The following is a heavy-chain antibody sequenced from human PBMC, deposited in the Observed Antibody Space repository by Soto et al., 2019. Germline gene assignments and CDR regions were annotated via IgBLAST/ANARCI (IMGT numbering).Heavy chain of an antibody. CDR1: GFTFSSYA. CDR2: ISYDGSNK. Sequence: QVQLVESGGGVVQPGRSLRLSCAASGFTFSSYAMHWVRQAPGKGLEWVAVISYDGSNKYYADSVKGRFTISRDNSKNTLHLQMNSLRAEDTAVYYCARTYRGYSYGYLVPDYYGMDVWGQGTTVTVSS. V-gene: IGHV3-30-3*01. J-gene: IGHJ6*02. CDR3: ARTYRGYSYGYLVPDYYGMDV. D-gene: IGHD5-18*01.